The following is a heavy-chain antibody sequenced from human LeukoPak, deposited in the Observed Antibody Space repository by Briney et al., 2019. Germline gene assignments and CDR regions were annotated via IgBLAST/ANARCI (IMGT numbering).Heavy chain of an antibody. D-gene: IGHD3-9*01. CDR1: GGSISSYY. Sequence: SETLSLTCTVSGGSISSYYWSWIRQPAGKGLEWIGRIYTSGITNYNPSLKSRVTMSVDTSKNQFSLKLSSVTAADTAVYYCARDLVSRVLTGYYPHYYYYYMDVWGKGTTVTVSS. J-gene: IGHJ6*03. CDR2: IYTSGIT. V-gene: IGHV4-4*07. CDR3: ARDLVSRVLTGYYPHYYYYYMDV.